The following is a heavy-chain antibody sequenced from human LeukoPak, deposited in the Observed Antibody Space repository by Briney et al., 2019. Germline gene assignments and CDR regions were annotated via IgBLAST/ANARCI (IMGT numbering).Heavy chain of an antibody. CDR1: GFTFSSYA. J-gene: IGHJ4*02. V-gene: IGHV3-23*01. Sequence: PGGSLRLSCAASGFTFSSYAMSWVRQAPGKGLEWVSAISGSGGSTYYADSVKGRFTISRDNSKNTLYLQMNSLRAEDTAVYYCAKDREYYDILTAIFDYWGQGTLVTVSS. CDR2: ISGSGGST. CDR3: AKDREYYDILTAIFDY. D-gene: IGHD3-9*01.